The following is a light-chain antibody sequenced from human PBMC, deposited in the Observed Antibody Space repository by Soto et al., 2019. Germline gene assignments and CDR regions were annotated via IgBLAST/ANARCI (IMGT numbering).Light chain of an antibody. CDR3: AAWDDRLTGHVV. CDR2: SNN. V-gene: IGLV1-44*01. CDR1: SFNIGSNS. J-gene: IGLJ2*01. Sequence: QAVVTQSPSASGTPGQRVTISCSGSSFNIGSNSVNWYQQLPGAAPKLLIYSNNQRPSGVPDRFSGSKSGTSASLAISGLQSEDEADYYCAAWDDRLTGHVVFGGGTKLTVL.